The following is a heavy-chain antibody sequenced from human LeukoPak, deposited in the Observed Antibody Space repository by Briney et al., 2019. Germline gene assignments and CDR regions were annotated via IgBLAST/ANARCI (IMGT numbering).Heavy chain of an antibody. V-gene: IGHV4-38-2*01. CDR1: GYSISSGYC. CDR3: ARQLHTRYFDYLEEVDP. Sequence: SETLSLTCAVSGYSISSGYCWGWIRQPPGKGLEWIGRIYYRVSTYYNPSLKSRATISVDTSKNEFSLKVSSVTAADSAIYYCARQLHTRYFDYLEEVDPWGQGTLVTVSS. CDR2: IYYRVST. D-gene: IGHD3-9*01. J-gene: IGHJ5*02.